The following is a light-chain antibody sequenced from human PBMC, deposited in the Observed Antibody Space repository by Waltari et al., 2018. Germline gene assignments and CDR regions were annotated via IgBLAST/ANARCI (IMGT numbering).Light chain of an antibody. Sequence: QSVLTQPPSASGTPGQRVTISCSGSSPNIGRSHVYWYQQLPGTAPKLLSYRNNQRPSAVPDRVSGSKSGASASLASGGLRSEDEADYYCATWDDSLRGPVFGGGTKLTVL. CDR2: RNN. J-gene: IGLJ2*01. V-gene: IGLV1-47*01. CDR3: ATWDDSLRGPV. CDR1: SPNIGRSH.